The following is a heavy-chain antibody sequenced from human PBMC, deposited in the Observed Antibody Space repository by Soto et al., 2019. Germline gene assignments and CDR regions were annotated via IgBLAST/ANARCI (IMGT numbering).Heavy chain of an antibody. CDR2: ISGSGGGT. V-gene: IGHV3-23*01. Sequence: GGSLRLSCAASVFTFSSCSMSWVRQAPGKGLEWVSAISGSGGGTFYADSVQGRFTISRDNSKDTLYLQMNSLRAEDTAVYYCAKEGPMPTLTENYFDPWGQGTLVTVSS. CDR3: AKEGPMPTLTENYFDP. CDR1: VFTFSSCS. D-gene: IGHD4-4*01. J-gene: IGHJ5*02.